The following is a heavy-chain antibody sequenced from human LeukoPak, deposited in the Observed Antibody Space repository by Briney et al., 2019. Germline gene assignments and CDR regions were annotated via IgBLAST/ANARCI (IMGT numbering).Heavy chain of an antibody. Sequence: GGSLRLSCAASGFTFSSYEMNWVRQAPGKGLEWVSYISTSGDSLYYADSVKGRFTISRDNARNSLYLQMNSLRAEDTAVYYCARYRVQYYYDSSGYPDAFDIWGQGTMVTVSS. CDR1: GFTFSSYE. J-gene: IGHJ3*02. CDR2: ISTSGDSL. CDR3: ARYRVQYYYDSSGYPDAFDI. D-gene: IGHD3-22*01. V-gene: IGHV3-48*03.